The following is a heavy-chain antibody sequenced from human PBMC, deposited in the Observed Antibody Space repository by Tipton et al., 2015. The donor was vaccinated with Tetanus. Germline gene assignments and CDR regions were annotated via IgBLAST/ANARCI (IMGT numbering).Heavy chain of an antibody. Sequence: QLVQSGAEVKKPGESLRISCKGSGYSFTSYWISWVRQMPGKGLEWMGRIDPSDSYTNYSPSFQGHVTISADKSISTAYLQWSSLKASDTAMYYCARYYYDSSGYYSYFDYWGQGTLVTVSS. J-gene: IGHJ4*02. CDR1: GYSFTSYW. CDR2: IDPSDSYT. CDR3: ARYYYDSSGYYSYFDY. D-gene: IGHD3-22*01. V-gene: IGHV5-10-1*01.